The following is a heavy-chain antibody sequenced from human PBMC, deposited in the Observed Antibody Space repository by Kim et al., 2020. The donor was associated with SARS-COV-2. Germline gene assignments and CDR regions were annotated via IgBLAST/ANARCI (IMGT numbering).Heavy chain of an antibody. CDR2: ISYDGSNK. CDR3: ARVEGGDDYDSSGYSYYFDY. CDR1: GFTFSSYA. J-gene: IGHJ4*02. Sequence: GGSLRLSCAASGFTFSSYAMHWVRQAPGKGLEWVAVISYDGSNKYYADSVKGRFTISRDNSKNTLYLQMNSLRAEDTAVYYCARVEGGDDYDSSGYSYYFDYWGQGTLVTVSS. V-gene: IGHV3-30-3*01. D-gene: IGHD3-22*01.